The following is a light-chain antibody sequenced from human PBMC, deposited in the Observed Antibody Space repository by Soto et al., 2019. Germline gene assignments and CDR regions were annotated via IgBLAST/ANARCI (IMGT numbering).Light chain of an antibody. J-gene: IGKJ1*01. CDR3: QQSYSSPWT. V-gene: IGKV1-39*01. Sequence: DIQMTQSPSSLSASVGDRVTISCRASQSIGTYLIWYQQKPGRAPKLQIYAASNLQSGVPSRFSGSGSGTDFTLTIRSLQPEDFATYFCQQSYSSPWTFGQGTKVEIK. CDR2: AAS. CDR1: QSIGTY.